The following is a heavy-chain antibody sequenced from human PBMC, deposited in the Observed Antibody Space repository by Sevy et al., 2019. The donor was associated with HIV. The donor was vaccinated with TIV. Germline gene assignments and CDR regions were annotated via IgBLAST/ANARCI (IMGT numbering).Heavy chain of an antibody. V-gene: IGHV3-23*01. CDR1: GFTFSNYA. Sequence: GGSLRLSCAASGFTFSNYALTWVRQAPGEGLDWVSSITGSSTTIYYADSVKGRFTVSRDNSNNTLYLHINSLRAEDTAVYYCARDGLYGGNFEYFQHWGQGTLVTVSS. CDR2: ITGSSTTI. CDR3: ARDGLYGGNFEYFQH. D-gene: IGHD4-17*01. J-gene: IGHJ1*01.